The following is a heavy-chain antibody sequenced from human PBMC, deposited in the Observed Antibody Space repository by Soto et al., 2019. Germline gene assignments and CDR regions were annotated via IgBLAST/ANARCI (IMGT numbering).Heavy chain of an antibody. CDR3: ARDPEGRDYYDSSGYYGGAFDY. V-gene: IGHV3-30-3*01. CDR1: GFTFSSYA. D-gene: IGHD3-22*01. Sequence: VQLVESGGGVVQPGRSLRLSCAASGFTFSSYAMHWVRQAPGKGLEWVAVISYDGSNKYYADSVKGRFTISRDNSKNTLYLQMNSLRAEDTAVYYCARDPEGRDYYDSSGYYGGAFDYWGQGTLVTVSS. J-gene: IGHJ4*02. CDR2: ISYDGSNK.